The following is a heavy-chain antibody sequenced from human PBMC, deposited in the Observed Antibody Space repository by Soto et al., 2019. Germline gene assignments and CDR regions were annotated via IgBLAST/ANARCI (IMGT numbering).Heavy chain of an antibody. D-gene: IGHD1-26*01. CDR3: AGGGRVGATTHLDY. V-gene: IGHV1-3*01. CDR1: GYTFTSYA. CDR2: INAGNGNT. Sequence: QVQLVQSGAEVKKPGASVKVYCKASGYTFTSYAMHWVRQAPGQRLEWMGWINAGNGNTKYSQKFQGRVTITRDTSASTAYMELSSLRSEDTAVYYCAGGGRVGATTHLDYSGQGTLVTVSS. J-gene: IGHJ4*02.